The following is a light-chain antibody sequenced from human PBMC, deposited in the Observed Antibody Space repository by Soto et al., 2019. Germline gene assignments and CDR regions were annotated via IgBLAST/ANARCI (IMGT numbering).Light chain of an antibody. CDR3: QVGYSSSYQYV. CDR1: NIGSKS. Sequence: SYELTQPPSVSVAPGQTARITCGGNNIGSKSVHWYQQKPGQAPVLFVYDDSDRPSGIPERFSGSNSVNKATLTIRRVEAGDEADYYCQVGYSSSYQYVFGTGPKVTVL. V-gene: IGLV3-21*02. J-gene: IGLJ1*01. CDR2: DDS.